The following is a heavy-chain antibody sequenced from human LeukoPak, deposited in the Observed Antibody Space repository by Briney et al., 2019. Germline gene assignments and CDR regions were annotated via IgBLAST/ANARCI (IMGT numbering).Heavy chain of an antibody. D-gene: IGHD1-26*01. V-gene: IGHV4-39*07. CDR1: GYTFSSYW. Sequence: KTGGSLRLSCAASGYTFSSYWMSWVRQAPGKGLEWIGSIYYSGSTYYNPSLKSRVTISVDTSKNQFSLKLSSVTAADTAVYYCARSGWELLEYFQHWGQGTLVTVSS. J-gene: IGHJ1*01. CDR2: IYYSGST. CDR3: ARSGWELLEYFQH.